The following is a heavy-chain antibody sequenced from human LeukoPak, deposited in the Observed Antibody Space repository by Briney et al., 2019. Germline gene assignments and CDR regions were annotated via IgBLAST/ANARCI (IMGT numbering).Heavy chain of an antibody. V-gene: IGHV3-9*01. CDR1: GFTLDDYA. D-gene: IGHD5-12*01. J-gene: IGHJ4*02. CDR2: ISWNSGSI. CDR3: AKTLSVGYGAGFGY. Sequence: SGGSLRLSCAASGFTLDDYAMHWVRQAPGKGLEWVSGISWNSGSIGYADSVKGRFTISRDNAKNSLYLQMNSLRAEDTALYYCAKTLSVGYGAGFGYWGQGTLVTVSS.